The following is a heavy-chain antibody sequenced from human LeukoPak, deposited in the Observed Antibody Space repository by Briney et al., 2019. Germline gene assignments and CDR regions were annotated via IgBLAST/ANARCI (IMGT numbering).Heavy chain of an antibody. D-gene: IGHD1-26*01. J-gene: IGHJ4*02. Sequence: PGGSLRLSCAASGFTFSSYGMHWVRQAPGKGLEWVAVISYDGSNKYYADSVKGRFTITRDNSKNTLYLQMNSLRAEDTAVYYCAGGASYFDYWGQGTLVIVSS. CDR2: ISYDGSNK. CDR1: GFTFSSYG. V-gene: IGHV3-30*03. CDR3: AGGASYFDY.